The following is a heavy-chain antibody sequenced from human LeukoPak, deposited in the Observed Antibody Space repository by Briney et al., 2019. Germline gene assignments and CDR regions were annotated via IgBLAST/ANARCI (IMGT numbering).Heavy chain of an antibody. CDR1: GASITTRPYY. Sequence: PSETLSLTCSVSGASITTRPYYYGWIRQSPTEGLEWIASVYYRGNAYYRPSLISRATSSVDRSKSLVFLNLASVTATDTGIYYCATHEEGSYFETWGHGTLVIVSS. J-gene: IGHJ4*01. CDR2: VYYRGNA. D-gene: IGHD3-10*01. V-gene: IGHV4-39*01. CDR3: ATHEEGSYFET.